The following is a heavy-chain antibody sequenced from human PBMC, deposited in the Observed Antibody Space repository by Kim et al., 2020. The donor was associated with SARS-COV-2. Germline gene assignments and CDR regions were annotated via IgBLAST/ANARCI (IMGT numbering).Heavy chain of an antibody. CDR2: ISYDVSNK. CDR3: AKEKAATGTIGY. D-gene: IGHD6-13*01. J-gene: IGHJ4*02. V-gene: IGHV3-30*18. CDR1: GFTFSTYG. Sequence: GGSLRLSCAASGFTFSTYGMHWVRQAPGKGLEWVALISYDVSNKFYVDSVKGRFTISRDNSRNTLYLQMNSLRAEDTAIYYCAKEKAATGTIGYWGQGTL.